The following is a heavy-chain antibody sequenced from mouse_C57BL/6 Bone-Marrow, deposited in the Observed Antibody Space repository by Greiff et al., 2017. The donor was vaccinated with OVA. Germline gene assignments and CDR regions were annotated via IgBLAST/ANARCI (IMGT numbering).Heavy chain of an antibody. CDR2: ISSGSSTI. V-gene: IGHV5-17*01. J-gene: IGHJ2*01. Sequence: DVKLVESGGGLVKPGGSLKLSCAASGFTFSDYGMHWVRQAPEKGLEWVAYISSGSSTIYYADTVKGRFTISIDNAKNTLFLQMTSLRSEDTAMYYCARTHYYGSSVYFDYWGQGTTLTVSS. D-gene: IGHD1-1*01. CDR1: GFTFSDYG. CDR3: ARTHYYGSSVYFDY.